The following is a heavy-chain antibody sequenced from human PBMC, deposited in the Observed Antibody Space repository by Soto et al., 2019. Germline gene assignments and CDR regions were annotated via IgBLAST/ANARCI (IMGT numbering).Heavy chain of an antibody. J-gene: IGHJ3*02. CDR2: FDPEDGET. V-gene: IGHV1-24*01. CDR3: ATDFSMEFSGYDAFDI. Sequence: ASVKVSCKVSGYTLTELSMHWVGQAPGKGLEWMGGFDPEDGETIYAQKFQGRGTMTEDTSTDTAYLELSRPSSEGTAVYYCATDFSMEFSGYDAFDIWGQGTMVTVSS. D-gene: IGHD3-22*01. CDR1: GYTLTELS.